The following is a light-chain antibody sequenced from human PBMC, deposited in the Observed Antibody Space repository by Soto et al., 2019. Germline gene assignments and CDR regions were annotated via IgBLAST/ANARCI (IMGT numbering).Light chain of an antibody. CDR1: QSVSDSS. V-gene: IGKV3-20*01. Sequence: EIVLTQSPGTLSLSPGERATLSCRASQSVSDSSLAWYHQKPGQAPRLLIYGASRRATGIPDTFSGSGSGTDFTLTISRLEPEDFAVYYCQLYDDSPMYTFGQGTKLEIK. J-gene: IGKJ2*01. CDR3: QLYDDSPMYT. CDR2: GAS.